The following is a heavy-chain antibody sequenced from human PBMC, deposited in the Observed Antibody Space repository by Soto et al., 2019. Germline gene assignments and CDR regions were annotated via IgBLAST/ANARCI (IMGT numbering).Heavy chain of an antibody. CDR3: ARADCTGAYCYSWPFNYGVDV. Sequence: QVQLVESGGGVVQPGGSLRLSCTTSGFTFNTYGMHWVRQAPGKGLEWVAIIWYDGSNKYYADSVKGRFTISRDNSKNTLYLQMNSLRAEDTALYYWARADCTGAYCYSWPFNYGVDVWGQGTTVTVS. V-gene: IGHV3-33*08. D-gene: IGHD2-15*01. CDR2: IWYDGSNK. CDR1: GFTFNTYG. J-gene: IGHJ6*02.